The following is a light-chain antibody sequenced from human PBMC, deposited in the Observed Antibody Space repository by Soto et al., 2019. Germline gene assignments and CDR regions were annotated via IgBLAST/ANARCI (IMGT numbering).Light chain of an antibody. J-gene: IGLJ2*01. V-gene: IGLV2-14*03. CDR1: SSDVGGSNY. CDR3: SSYTSISTVV. CDR2: DVS. Sequence: QSALTQPASVSGSPGQSITISCTGSSSDVGGSNYVSWYQQHPGKAPKFMIYDVSNRPSGVSNRFSGSKSGNTASLTISGLQAEDEADYYCSSYTSISTVVFGGGTKLTVL.